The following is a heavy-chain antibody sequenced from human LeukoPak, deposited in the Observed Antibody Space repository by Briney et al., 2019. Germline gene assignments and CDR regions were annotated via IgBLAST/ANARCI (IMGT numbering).Heavy chain of an antibody. D-gene: IGHD2/OR15-2a*01. CDR3: AKEMGNSQPLDY. CDR2: ISAGGGHT. CDR1: GFTFGTYG. J-gene: IGHJ4*02. V-gene: IGHV3-23*01. Sequence: VGSLRLSCAASGFTFGTYGLAWVRQAPGKGLEWGSAISAGGGHTYYADSVKGRFSVSRDNSKNTLYLHMNSLGADDTALYYCAKEMGNSQPLDYWGQGALVTVSS.